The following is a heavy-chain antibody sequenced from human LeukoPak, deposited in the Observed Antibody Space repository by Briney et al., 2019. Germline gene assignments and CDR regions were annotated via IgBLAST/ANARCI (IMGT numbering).Heavy chain of an antibody. D-gene: IGHD4-17*01. CDR1: GFTFSGYA. Sequence: GGSLRLSCAASGFTFSGYAMSWVRQAPGKGLEWVSSISSSSSYIYYADSVKGRFTISRDNAKNSLYLQMNSLRAEDTAVYYCARDTPTTEIDYWGQGTLVTVSS. CDR2: ISSSSSYI. V-gene: IGHV3-21*01. CDR3: ARDTPTTEIDY. J-gene: IGHJ4*02.